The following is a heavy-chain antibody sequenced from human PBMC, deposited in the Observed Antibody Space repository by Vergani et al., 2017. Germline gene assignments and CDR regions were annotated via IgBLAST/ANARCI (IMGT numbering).Heavy chain of an antibody. Sequence: EVQLVESGGGLVQPGRSLRLSCAASGFTFDDYAMHWVRQAPGKGLEWVSGISWNSGSTGYADSVKGRFTISRDNSKNTLYLQMNSLRAEDTAVYYCARPNSSSWYWYFDYWGQGTLVTVSS. V-gene: IGHV3-9*01. J-gene: IGHJ4*02. CDR3: ARPNSSSWYWYFDY. D-gene: IGHD6-13*01. CDR2: ISWNSGST. CDR1: GFTFDDYA.